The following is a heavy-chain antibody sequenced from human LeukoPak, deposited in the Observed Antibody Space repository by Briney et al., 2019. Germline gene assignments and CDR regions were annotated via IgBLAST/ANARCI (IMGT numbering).Heavy chain of an antibody. CDR3: AKDGVEAATYWYFDL. V-gene: IGHV3-30*18. Sequence: GSLRLSCAASGFTFSSYGMHWVRQAPGKGLEWVAVISYDGSNKYYADSVKGRFTISRDNSKNTLYLQMNSLRAEDTAVYYCAKDGVEAATYWYFDLWGRGTLVTVSS. CDR2: ISYDGSNK. D-gene: IGHD2-15*01. CDR1: GFTFSSYG. J-gene: IGHJ2*01.